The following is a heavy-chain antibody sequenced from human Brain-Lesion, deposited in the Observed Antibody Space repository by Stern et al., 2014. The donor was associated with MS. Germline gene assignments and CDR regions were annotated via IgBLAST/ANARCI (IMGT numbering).Heavy chain of an antibody. CDR1: GGSISSGGYY. CDR2: LFNRGTT. V-gene: IGHV4-61*02. CDR3: ARGRVVPGFQYYATDV. J-gene: IGHJ6*02. D-gene: IGHD2-2*01. Sequence: VQLVESGPGLVKPSQTLSLSCTVSGGSISSGGYYWSWIRQPAGKGLEWIGRLFNRGTTIYNPSLKSRVTISIDTSKNQFPLRLNSMTAADTAVYYCARGRVVPGFQYYATDVWGQGTTVIVSS.